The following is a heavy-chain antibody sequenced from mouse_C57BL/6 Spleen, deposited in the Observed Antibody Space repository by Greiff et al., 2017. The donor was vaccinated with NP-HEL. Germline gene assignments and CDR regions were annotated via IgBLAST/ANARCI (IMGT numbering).Heavy chain of an antibody. Sequence: QVQLQQSGAELVKPGASVKMSCKASGYTFTSYWITWVKQRPGQGLEWIGDIYPGSGSTNYNEKFKSKATLTVDTSSSTAYMQLSSLTSEDSAVYYCAREGYYYGMDYWGQGTSVTVSS. CDR2: IYPGSGST. V-gene: IGHV1-55*01. J-gene: IGHJ4*01. CDR3: AREGYYYGMDY. CDR1: GYTFTSYW.